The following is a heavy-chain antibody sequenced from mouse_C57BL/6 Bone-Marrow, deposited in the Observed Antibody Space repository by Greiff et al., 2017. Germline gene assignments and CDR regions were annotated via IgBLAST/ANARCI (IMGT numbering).Heavy chain of an antibody. D-gene: IGHD2-3*01. J-gene: IGHJ3*01. V-gene: IGHV3-6*01. CDR3: ATALYDGYFPWFAY. CDR2: ISYDGSN. CDR1: GYSITSGYY. Sequence: DVKLQESGPGLVKPSQSLSLTCSVTGYSITSGYYWNWIRQFPGNKLEWMGYISYDGSNNYNPSLKNRISITRDTSKNQFFLKLNSVTTEDTATYYCATALYDGYFPWFAYWGQGTLVTVSA.